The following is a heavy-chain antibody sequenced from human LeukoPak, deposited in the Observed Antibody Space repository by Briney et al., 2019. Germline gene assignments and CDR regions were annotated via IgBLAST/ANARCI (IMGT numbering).Heavy chain of an antibody. Sequence: ASVKVSCKASGYTFTSYGISWVRQAPGQGLEWMGWISAYNGNTNYAQKLQGRVTMTTDTSTSTAYMELRRLRSDDTAVYYCARVELAARPYDAFDIWGQGTMVTVSS. D-gene: IGHD6-6*01. CDR3: ARVELAARPYDAFDI. V-gene: IGHV1-18*01. CDR1: GYTFTSYG. CDR2: ISAYNGNT. J-gene: IGHJ3*02.